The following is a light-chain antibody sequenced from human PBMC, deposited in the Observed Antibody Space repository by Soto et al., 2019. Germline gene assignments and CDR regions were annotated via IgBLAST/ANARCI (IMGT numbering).Light chain of an antibody. Sequence: EIVLTQSPGTLSLYPGERATLSCRASQSVSSSYIAWYQQKPGQAPRLLIYGASSRATGIPDRFSGSGSGTDFTLTISRLEPEDFAVYYCQQYGSSPPPWTFGQGTKVEIK. V-gene: IGKV3-20*01. CDR2: GAS. J-gene: IGKJ1*01. CDR1: QSVSSSY. CDR3: QQYGSSPPPWT.